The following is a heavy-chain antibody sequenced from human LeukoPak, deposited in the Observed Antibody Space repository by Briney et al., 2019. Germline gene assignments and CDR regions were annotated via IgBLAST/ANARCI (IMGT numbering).Heavy chain of an antibody. CDR2: ISAYNGNT. J-gene: IGHJ4*02. CDR1: GYTFTSYG. CDR3: ARVTIFGVVQLYDYFDY. D-gene: IGHD3-3*01. Sequence: ASVKVSCKASGYTFTSYGISWVRQAPGQGLEWMGWISAYNGNTNYAQKLQGRVTMTTDTSTSTAYTELRSLRSDDTAVYYCARVTIFGVVQLYDYFDYWGQGTLVTVSS. V-gene: IGHV1-18*01.